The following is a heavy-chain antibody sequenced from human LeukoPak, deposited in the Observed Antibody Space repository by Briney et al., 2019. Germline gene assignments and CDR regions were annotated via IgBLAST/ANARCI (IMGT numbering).Heavy chain of an antibody. CDR3: ARDEWELGAFDI. CDR2: THYTGTT. J-gene: IGHJ3*02. Sequence: SETLSLTCTVSGDSISSYYWSWIRQPPGKGLEWIGYTHYTGTTSYNPSPKSRVTISVETSKNQFTLKLTSVTAADTAVYYCARDEWELGAFDIWGQGTMVTVSS. D-gene: IGHD1-26*01. CDR1: GDSISSYY. V-gene: IGHV4-59*01.